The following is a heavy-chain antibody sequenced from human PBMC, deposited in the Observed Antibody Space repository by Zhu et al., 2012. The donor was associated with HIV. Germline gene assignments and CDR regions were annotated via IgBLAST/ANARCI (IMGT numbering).Heavy chain of an antibody. J-gene: IGHJ4*02. V-gene: IGHV4-28*01. Sequence: QVQLQESGPGLAKPSDTLSLTCAVSGYSISSNNWWGWIRQPPGKGLEWIAYMSYSGSTYYNVSLKSRVTMSVDTSKNQFSLNLSSVTTADTAVYYCARSAKGQLVFDSWGQGXLVTVSS. CDR3: ARSAKGQLVFDS. CDR1: GYSISSNNW. CDR2: MSYSGST. D-gene: IGHD1-1*01.